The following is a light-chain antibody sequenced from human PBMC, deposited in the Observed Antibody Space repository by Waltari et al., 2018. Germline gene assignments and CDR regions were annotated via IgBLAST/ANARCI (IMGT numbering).Light chain of an antibody. CDR2: AKN. CDR3: NSRDSSANHVV. CDR1: SLRRNY. V-gene: IGLV3-19*01. J-gene: IGLJ2*01. Sequence: SSELTQDPAVSVALGPTVRITCPGDSLRRNYASWYQQKPGQAPVLVIYAKNNRPSGIPDRFSGSSSGNTASLTITGAQAEDEADYYCNSRDSSANHVVFGGGTKLTVL.